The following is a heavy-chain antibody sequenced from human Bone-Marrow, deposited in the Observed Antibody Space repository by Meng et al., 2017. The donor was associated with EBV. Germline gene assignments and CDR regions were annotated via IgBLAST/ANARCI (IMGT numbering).Heavy chain of an antibody. CDR2: IFFRGET. J-gene: IGHJ5*02. D-gene: IGHD1-26*01. Sequence: VRLAGSGPGLVKPSQTLSLTCAATGDSINSGGYYWSWIRQAPGKGLEWIGYIFFRGETYYTSSFRSRTTISLDTSKNQFSLKLTSVTAADTAVYYCARAGGSFTVDPWGQGALVTVSS. CDR3: ARAGGSFTVDP. CDR1: GDSINSGGYY. V-gene: IGHV4-30-4*08.